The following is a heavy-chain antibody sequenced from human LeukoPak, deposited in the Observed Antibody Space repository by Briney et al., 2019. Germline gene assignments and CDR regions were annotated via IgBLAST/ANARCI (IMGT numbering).Heavy chain of an antibody. CDR3: ARGISLGYCSSTSCYTYYYYYYMDV. D-gene: IGHD2-2*02. Sequence: SETLSLTCTVSGGSISSSSYYWGWIRQPPGKGLEWIGSIYYSGSTYYNPSLKSRVTISVDTSKNQFPLKLSSVTAADTAVYYCARGISLGYCSSTSCYTYYYYYYMDVWGKGTTVTVSS. CDR2: IYYSGST. CDR1: GGSISSSSYY. V-gene: IGHV4-39*01. J-gene: IGHJ6*03.